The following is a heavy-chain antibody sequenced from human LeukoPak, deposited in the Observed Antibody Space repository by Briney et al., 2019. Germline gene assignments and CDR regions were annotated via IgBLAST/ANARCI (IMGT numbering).Heavy chain of an antibody. CDR2: IYYDGSNQ. D-gene: IGHD4/OR15-4a*01. J-gene: IGHJ4*03. CDR1: GLTFSHTG. Sequence: GGSLRLSCAASGLTFSHTGIHWVRQAPGKGLEWVALIYYDGSNQFYADSVKGRFTISRDNSKNMVFLHLNSLRDEDTAVYFCAKDYGATGYYRGGFFDYWGQGALVTVSS. V-gene: IGHV3-33*06. CDR3: AKDYGATGYYRGGFFDY.